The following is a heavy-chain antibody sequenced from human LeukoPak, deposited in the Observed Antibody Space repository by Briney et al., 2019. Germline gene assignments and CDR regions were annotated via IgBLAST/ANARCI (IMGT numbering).Heavy chain of an antibody. V-gene: IGHV3-23*01. CDR3: AKEYYDRSGYYYAYFQH. CDR1: GFTFSSYA. CDR2: ISGSGGTT. J-gene: IGHJ1*01. D-gene: IGHD3-22*01. Sequence: PGGSLRLSCAASGFTFSSYAMSWVRQARGEGLEWVSGISGSGGTTYYADSVKGGFTISRDNSKNTVYLQMNSLRAEDTAVYYCAKEYYDRSGYYYAYFQHWGQGTLVSVSS.